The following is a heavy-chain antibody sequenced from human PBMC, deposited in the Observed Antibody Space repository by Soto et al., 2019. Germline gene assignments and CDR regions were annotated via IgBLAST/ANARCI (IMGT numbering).Heavy chain of an antibody. D-gene: IGHD6-19*01. Sequence: PGWSLRLSCAGFGFTFDSYSMHLVRQAPGKGLEWVSSISSSSSYIYYADSVKGRFTISRDNAKNSLYLQMNSLRAEDTAVYYCARVGAEWLQFYFEYWGQGTLVTVSS. CDR2: ISSSSSYI. CDR1: GFTFDSYS. V-gene: IGHV3-21*01. J-gene: IGHJ4*02. CDR3: ARVGAEWLQFYFEY.